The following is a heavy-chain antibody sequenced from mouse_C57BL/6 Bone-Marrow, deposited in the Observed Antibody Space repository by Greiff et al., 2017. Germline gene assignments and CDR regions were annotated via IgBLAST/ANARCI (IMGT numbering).Heavy chain of an antibody. CDR1: GFTFSSYA. CDR2: ISDGGSYT. Sequence: EVKLVESGGGLVKPGGSLKLSCAASGFTFSSYAMSWVRQTPEKRLEWVATISDGGSYTYYPDNVKGRFTISRDNAKNNLYLQMSHLKSEDTAMYYCAREDDYERTWFAYWGQGTLVTVSA. CDR3: AREDDYERTWFAY. J-gene: IGHJ3*01. D-gene: IGHD2-4*01. V-gene: IGHV5-4*01.